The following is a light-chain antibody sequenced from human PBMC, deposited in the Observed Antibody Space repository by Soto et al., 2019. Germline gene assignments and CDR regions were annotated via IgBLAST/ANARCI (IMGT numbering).Light chain of an antibody. CDR1: SSDVGDYNY. CDR2: DVS. CDR3: SSYPSSTTRV. V-gene: IGLV2-14*01. Sequence: QSVLTQPASVSGSPGQSITISCTGTSSDVGDYNYVSWYQQHPGKAPKLMIYDVSNRPSGVSNRFSGSKSGSTASLTISGLQAEDEADYYCSSYPSSTTRVFGTGTKLTVL. J-gene: IGLJ1*01.